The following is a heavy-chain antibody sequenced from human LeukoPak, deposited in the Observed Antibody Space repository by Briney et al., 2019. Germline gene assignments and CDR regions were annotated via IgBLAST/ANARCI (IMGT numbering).Heavy chain of an antibody. Sequence: SETLSLTCAVSGYSISNGYYWVWIRQPPGRGLEWIFILYHSDSAYYNTSLRRRVSMSVDTSKNQFSLTLSFVTAADTAVYYCARQHDSYYYYYIDVWGSGTTVTVSS. CDR3: ARQHDSYYYYYIDV. J-gene: IGHJ6*03. CDR1: GYSISNGYY. V-gene: IGHV4-38-2*01. CDR2: LYHSDSA.